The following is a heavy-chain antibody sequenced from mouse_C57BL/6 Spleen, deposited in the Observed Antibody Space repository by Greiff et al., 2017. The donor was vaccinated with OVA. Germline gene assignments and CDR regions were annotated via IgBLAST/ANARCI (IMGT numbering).Heavy chain of an antibody. Sequence: EVKLVESGGGLVKPGGSLKLSCAASGFTFSDYGMHWVRQAPEKGLEWVAYISSGSSTVYYADTVKGRFTISRDNAKNTLFLQMTSLRSEDTAMYYCAGGLRRGFDYWGQGTTLTVSS. J-gene: IGHJ2*01. V-gene: IGHV5-17*01. CDR1: GFTFSDYG. D-gene: IGHD2-4*01. CDR2: ISSGSSTV. CDR3: AGGLRRGFDY.